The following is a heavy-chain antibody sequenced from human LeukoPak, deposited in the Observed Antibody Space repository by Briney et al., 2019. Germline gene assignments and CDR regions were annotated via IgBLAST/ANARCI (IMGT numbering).Heavy chain of an antibody. V-gene: IGHV3-30*02. Sequence: PGGSLRLSCAASGFTFSSYGMHWVRQAPGKGLEWVAFIRYDGSNKYYADSVKGRFTISRDNSKNTLYLQMNSLRAEDTAVYYCAKDNHCSSTSCYSLGAFDYWGQGTLVTVSS. CDR1: GFTFSSYG. CDR3: AKDNHCSSTSCYSLGAFDY. J-gene: IGHJ4*02. CDR2: IRYDGSNK. D-gene: IGHD2-2*01.